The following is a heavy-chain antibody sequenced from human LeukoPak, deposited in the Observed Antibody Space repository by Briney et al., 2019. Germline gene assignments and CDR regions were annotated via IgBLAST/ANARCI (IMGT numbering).Heavy chain of an antibody. J-gene: IGHJ5*02. Sequence: ASVKVSCKASGYTFTSYYMHWVRQAPGQGLEWMGIINPSGGRTSYAQKFQGRVTMTMDTSTSTVYMELSSPRSEDTAVYYCARAKEEYYDSSGLDNWFDPWGQGTLVTVSS. V-gene: IGHV1-46*01. CDR1: GYTFTSYY. CDR2: INPSGGRT. CDR3: ARAKEEYYDSSGLDNWFDP. D-gene: IGHD3-22*01.